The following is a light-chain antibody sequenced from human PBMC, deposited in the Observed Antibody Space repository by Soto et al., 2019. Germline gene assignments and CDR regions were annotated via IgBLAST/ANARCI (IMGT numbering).Light chain of an antibody. CDR1: QSISTY. V-gene: IGKV1-39*01. CDR3: QQNYSIPLT. CDR2: GAS. J-gene: IGKJ5*01. Sequence: DIQMTQSPSSLSASVGDRVTITCRASQSISTYLNWYHQKPGKAPDLLIYGASSLQSGVTSRFTGSGSGTDFTLTITDLQPEDFATYYCQQNYSIPLTFGQGTRLEIK.